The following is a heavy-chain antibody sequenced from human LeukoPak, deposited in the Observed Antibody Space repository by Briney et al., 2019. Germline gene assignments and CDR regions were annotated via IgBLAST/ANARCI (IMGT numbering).Heavy chain of an antibody. V-gene: IGHV1-2*02. J-gene: IGHJ5*02. CDR2: INPNSGGT. Sequence: ASVKVSCKASGYTFTGYYMHWVRQAPGQGLEWMGWINPNSGGTNYAQKFQGRVTMTRDTSISTAYMELSRLRSDDAAVYYCARGRVPSSGWYWWFDPWGQGTLVTVSS. CDR1: GYTFTGYY. D-gene: IGHD6-19*01. CDR3: ARGRVPSSGWYWWFDP.